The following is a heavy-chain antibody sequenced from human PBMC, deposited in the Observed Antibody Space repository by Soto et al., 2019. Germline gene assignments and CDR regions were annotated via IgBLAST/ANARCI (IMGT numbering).Heavy chain of an antibody. CDR2: IYYSCTT. CDR3: ERHRGYYDILNGYYTELKFDY. J-gene: IGHJ4*02. CDR1: VFSIISIIYY. Sequence: SDTLSLTCTFSVFSIISIIYYLCFIRQPPWKWLVLIVSIYYSCTTYYNPSLKIRVTISVDTSKNQFSLKLSSVTSADTAVYYCERHRGYYDILNGYYTELKFDYWGKGTMVTVSS. D-gene: IGHD3-9*01. V-gene: IGHV4-39*01.